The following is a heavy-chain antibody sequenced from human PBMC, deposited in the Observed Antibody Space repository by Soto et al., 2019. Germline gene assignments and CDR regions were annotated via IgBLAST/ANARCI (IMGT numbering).Heavy chain of an antibody. Sequence: QVQLVQSGAEVKKPGSSVKVSCKASGGTFSSYAISWVRQAPGQGLEWMGGIITIFGTANYAQKFQGRVTITADESTSTAYMELSSLRYEDTAVYYCARAGGNPRGRYYYYGMHVWGQGTTVTVSS. CDR1: GGTFSSYA. CDR2: IITIFGTA. D-gene: IGHD2-15*01. J-gene: IGHJ6*02. CDR3: ARAGGNPRGRYYYYGMHV. V-gene: IGHV1-69*01.